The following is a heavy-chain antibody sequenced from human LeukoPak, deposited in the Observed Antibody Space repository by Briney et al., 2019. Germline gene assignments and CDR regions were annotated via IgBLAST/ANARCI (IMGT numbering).Heavy chain of an antibody. CDR3: ARVLRYFDWSIDY. Sequence: SETRSLTCAVSGGSISSINWWSWVRQPPGKGLEWIGEIYHSGSTNYNPSLKSRVTISVDKSKNQFSLKLSSVTAADTAVYYCARVLRYFDWSIDYWGQGTLVTVSS. CDR1: GGSISSINW. D-gene: IGHD3-9*01. J-gene: IGHJ4*02. CDR2: IYHSGST. V-gene: IGHV4-4*02.